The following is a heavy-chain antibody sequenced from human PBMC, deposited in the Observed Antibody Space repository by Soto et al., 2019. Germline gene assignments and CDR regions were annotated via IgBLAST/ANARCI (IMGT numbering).Heavy chain of an antibody. CDR2: IIPIFGTA. J-gene: IGHJ4*02. D-gene: IGHD3-9*01. Sequence: SVKVSCKASGGTFSSYAISWVRQAPGQGLEWMGGIIPIFGTANYAQKFQGRVTITADESTSTAYMELSSLRSEDTAVYYCARGIDYDILTGSQYYFDYWGQGTLVTVSS. CDR3: ARGIDYDILTGSQYYFDY. V-gene: IGHV1-69*13. CDR1: GGTFSSYA.